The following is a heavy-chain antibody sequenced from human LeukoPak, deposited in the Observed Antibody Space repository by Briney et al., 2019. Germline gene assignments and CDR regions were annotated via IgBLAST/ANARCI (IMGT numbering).Heavy chain of an antibody. Sequence: NASRKPSVYTFTAYDVNRVRQAPGPGLECMRRISPNSGGTNYAPKFQRRVTMTRDTSLSTAYMELSRLRSDHTALYYCARDRYTNTIFGVASIWFDPWGQGTLVTVSS. D-gene: IGHD3-3*01. CDR2: ISPNSGGT. CDR3: ARDRYTNTIFGVASIWFDP. V-gene: IGHV1-2*06. CDR1: VYTFTAYD. J-gene: IGHJ5*02.